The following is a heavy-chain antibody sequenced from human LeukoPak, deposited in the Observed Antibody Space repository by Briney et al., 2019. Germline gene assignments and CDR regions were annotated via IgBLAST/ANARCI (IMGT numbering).Heavy chain of an antibody. Sequence: SETLSLTCTVSGGSISSYYWSWIRQPPGKGLEWIGYIYYSGSTNYNPSLKSRVTILVDTSKNQFSLKLSSVTAADTAVYYCARGVGYCSGGSCYLDYWGQGTLVTVSS. D-gene: IGHD2-15*01. J-gene: IGHJ4*02. CDR1: GGSISSYY. CDR3: ARGVGYCSGGSCYLDY. V-gene: IGHV4-59*01. CDR2: IYYSGST.